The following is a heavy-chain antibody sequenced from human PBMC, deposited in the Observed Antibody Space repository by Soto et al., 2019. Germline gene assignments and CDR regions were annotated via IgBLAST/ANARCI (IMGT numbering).Heavy chain of an antibody. CDR1: GDSLSSRLYY. CDR3: ATHPTATGG. J-gene: IGHJ4*02. V-gene: IGHV4-39*01. Sequence: ETLSLTCPVSGDSLSSRLYYWCWILHPPGKGLEWIGNIFYTGGTLYNPSLKSRVTMSADTSKNQYSLKLSSVTAADTAIYYCATHPTATGGWGQGTLVTVSS. CDR2: IFYTGGT. D-gene: IGHD7-27*01.